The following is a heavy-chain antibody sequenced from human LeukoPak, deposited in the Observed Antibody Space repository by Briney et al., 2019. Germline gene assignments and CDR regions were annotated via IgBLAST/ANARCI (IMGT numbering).Heavy chain of an antibody. D-gene: IGHD3-10*01. J-gene: IGHJ6*03. CDR1: GGSISSNNYY. Sequence: PSETLSLTCTVSGGSISSNNYYWGWIRQPPGKGLEWIGSIYYSGSTYYNPSLKSRVTISVDTSKNQFSLKLSSVTAADTAVYYCARDLLVRGVTPGYMDVWGKGTTVTVSS. CDR3: ARDLLVRGVTPGYMDV. CDR2: IYYSGST. V-gene: IGHV4-39*07.